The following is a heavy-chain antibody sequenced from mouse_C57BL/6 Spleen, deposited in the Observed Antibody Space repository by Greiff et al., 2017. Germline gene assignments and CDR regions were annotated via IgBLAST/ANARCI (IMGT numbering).Heavy chain of an antibody. Sequence: QVQLQQSGPELVKPGASVKISCKASGYAFSSSWMNWVKQRPGKGLEWIGRIYPGDGDTNYNGKFKGKATLTADKSSSTAYMQLSSLTSEDSAVYFCARGGYDGYLRYWGQGTLVTVSA. CDR1: GYAFSSSW. D-gene: IGHD2-3*01. J-gene: IGHJ3*01. CDR2: IYPGDGDT. CDR3: ARGGYDGYLRY. V-gene: IGHV1-82*01.